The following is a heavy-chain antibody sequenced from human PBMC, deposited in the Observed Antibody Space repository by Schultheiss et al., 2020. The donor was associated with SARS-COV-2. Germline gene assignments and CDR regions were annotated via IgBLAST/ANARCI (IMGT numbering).Heavy chain of an antibody. CDR3: ARALLVVPAAIPYYYYYGMDV. V-gene: IGHV1-2*02. J-gene: IGHJ6*02. Sequence: ASVKVSCKASGYTFTGYYMHWVRQAPGQGLEWMGWINPNSGGTNYAQKFQGRVTMTRDTSISTAYMELSRLRSDDTAVYYCARALLVVPAAIPYYYYYGMDVWGQGTTVTVSS. D-gene: IGHD2-2*02. CDR1: GYTFTGYY. CDR2: INPNSGGT.